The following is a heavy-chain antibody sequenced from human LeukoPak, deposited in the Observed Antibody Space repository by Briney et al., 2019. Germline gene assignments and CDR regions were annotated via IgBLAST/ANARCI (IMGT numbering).Heavy chain of an antibody. CDR3: ATDPASYCTSSTCDFDY. CDR2: IKQDGTEK. Sequence: GGSLRLSCAASGFTFSSYWMSWVRQAPGKGLEWVANIKQDGTEKYYVDSVRGQFTISRYNAQNSLYLQMNNLGAEDTAVYYCATDPASYCTSSTCDFDYWGQGTLVTVSS. J-gene: IGHJ4*02. CDR1: GFTFSSYW. D-gene: IGHD2-8*01. V-gene: IGHV3-7*01.